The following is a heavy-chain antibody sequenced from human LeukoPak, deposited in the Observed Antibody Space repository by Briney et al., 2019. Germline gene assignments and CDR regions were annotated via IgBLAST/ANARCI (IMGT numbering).Heavy chain of an antibody. V-gene: IGHV3-7*03. CDR2: INHNGNVN. Sequence: GGSLRLSCAASGFTFSSYWMNWARQAPGKGLEWVASINHNGNVNYYVDSVKGRFTISRDNAKNSLYLQMSNLRAEDTAVYFCARGAPLYSGYDRRSPDDIHYWGQGTLVTVSS. CDR1: GFTFSSYW. CDR3: ARGAPLYSGYDRRSPDDIHY. D-gene: IGHD5-12*01. J-gene: IGHJ4*02.